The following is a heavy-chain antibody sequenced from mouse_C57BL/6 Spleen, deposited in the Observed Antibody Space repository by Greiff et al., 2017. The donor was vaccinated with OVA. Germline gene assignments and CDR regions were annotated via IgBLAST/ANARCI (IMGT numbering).Heavy chain of an antibody. CDR3: ALDGYYAMDY. Sequence: EVQLQQSGPVLVKPGASVKMSCKASGYTFTDYYMNWVKQSHGKSLEWIGVINPYNGGTSYNQKFKGKATLTVDKSSSTAYMELNSLTSEDSAGYYCALDGYYAMDYWGQGTSVTVSS. J-gene: IGHJ4*01. D-gene: IGHD2-3*01. CDR2: INPYNGGT. V-gene: IGHV1-19*01. CDR1: GYTFTDYY.